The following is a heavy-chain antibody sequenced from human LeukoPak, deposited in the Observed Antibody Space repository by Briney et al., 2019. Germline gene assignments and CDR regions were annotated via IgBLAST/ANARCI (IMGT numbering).Heavy chain of an antibody. CDR2: IKQDGSDQ. D-gene: IGHD5-24*01. Sequence: GGSLRLSCAASGFTFSNYWMTWVRQAPGKGPEWVATIKQDGSDQYYVDSVKGRFTISRDNAKNSLYLQMNSLGAEDTAVYYCRRITLRWGDYWGQGTLVTVSS. CDR3: RRITLRWGDY. V-gene: IGHV3-7*01. CDR1: GFTFSNYW. J-gene: IGHJ4*02.